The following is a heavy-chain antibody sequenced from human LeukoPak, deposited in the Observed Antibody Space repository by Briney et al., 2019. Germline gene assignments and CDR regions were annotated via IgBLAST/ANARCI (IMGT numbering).Heavy chain of an antibody. Sequence: GSLRLSCAASGFTFSSYGMHWVRQAPGKGLEWVAVISYDGSNKYYADSVEGRFTISRDNSKNTLYLQMNSLRAEDTAVYYCARPGSGWYYFDYWGQGTLVTVSS. V-gene: IGHV3-30*03. D-gene: IGHD6-19*01. J-gene: IGHJ4*02. CDR2: ISYDGSNK. CDR1: GFTFSSYG. CDR3: ARPGSGWYYFDY.